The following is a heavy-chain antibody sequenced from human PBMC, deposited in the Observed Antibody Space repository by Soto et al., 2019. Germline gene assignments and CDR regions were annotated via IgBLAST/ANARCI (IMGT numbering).Heavy chain of an antibody. J-gene: IGHJ5*02. V-gene: IGHV4-31*03. D-gene: IGHD6-6*01. Sequence: SETLSLTCTVSGGSMSSGVYYWTWIRQSPGKGLEWIGYIYYSGSTYYNPSLESRVAISLVTSRSQFSLTLHSVTAADTAIYYCARDRHNNFFDPWGQGTLVTVSS. CDR2: IYYSGST. CDR3: ARDRHNNFFDP. CDR1: GGSMSSGVYY.